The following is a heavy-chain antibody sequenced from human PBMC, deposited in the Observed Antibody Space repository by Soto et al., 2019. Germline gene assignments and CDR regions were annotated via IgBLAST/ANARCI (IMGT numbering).Heavy chain of an antibody. J-gene: IGHJ6*02. CDR3: AKVLQYYYYGMDV. CDR1: EFTFSNYA. Sequence: GSLRLSCAASEFTFSNYAMTWVRQAPGKGLEWVSAISDSGFSTYYTGSVKGRFTISRDNSKNTLYLQMNSLRAEDTAIYYCAKVLQYYYYGMDVWGLGTTVTVSS. CDR2: ISDSGFST. V-gene: IGHV3-23*01.